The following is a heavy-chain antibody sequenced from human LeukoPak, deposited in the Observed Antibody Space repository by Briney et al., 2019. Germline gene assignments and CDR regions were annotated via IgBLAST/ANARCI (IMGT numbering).Heavy chain of an antibody. CDR3: GYCSSTSCYWGPGYYMDV. V-gene: IGHV3-9*01. CDR1: GFTFDDYA. CDR2: INWNSGNI. Sequence: ALRLSCAASGFTFDDYAMHWVRQAPGKGLEWVSAINWNSGNIGYADSVKGRFTISRDNSKNTLYLQMNSLRAEDTAVYYCGYCSSTSCYWGPGYYMDVWGKGTTVTISS. D-gene: IGHD2-2*01. J-gene: IGHJ6*03.